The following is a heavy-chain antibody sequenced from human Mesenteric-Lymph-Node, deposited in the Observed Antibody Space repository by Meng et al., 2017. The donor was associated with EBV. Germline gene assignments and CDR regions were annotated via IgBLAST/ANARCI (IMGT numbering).Heavy chain of an antibody. D-gene: IGHD6-13*01. CDR1: GYSFTTDA. V-gene: IGHV1-3*01. CDR2: LNAANGNT. J-gene: IGHJ4*02. CDR3: VREGSSWYGGGFYDY. Sequence: VQLVKSGAKVKKAGASVNVSCKAFGYSFTTDAIHWVRQAPGQRLEFVGWLNAANGNTRYSQRLQGRVTLTSDTSASTAYMELTSLISEDAAVYYCVREGSSWYGGGFYDYWGQGTLVTVSS.